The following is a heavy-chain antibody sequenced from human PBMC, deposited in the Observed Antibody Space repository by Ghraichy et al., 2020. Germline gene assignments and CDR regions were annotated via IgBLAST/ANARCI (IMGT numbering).Heavy chain of an antibody. Sequence: SETLSLTCAVYGGSFSGYYWSWIRQPPGKGLEWIGEINHSGSTNYNPSLKSRVTISVDTSKNQFSLKLSSVTAADTAVYYCARALRGTMVRGVIGYWFDPWGQGTLVTVSS. V-gene: IGHV4-34*01. CDR1: GGSFSGYY. D-gene: IGHD3-10*01. CDR2: INHSGST. J-gene: IGHJ5*02. CDR3: ARALRGTMVRGVIGYWFDP.